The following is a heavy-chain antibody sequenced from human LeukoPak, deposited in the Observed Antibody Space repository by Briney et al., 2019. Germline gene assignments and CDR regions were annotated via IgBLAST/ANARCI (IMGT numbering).Heavy chain of an antibody. J-gene: IGHJ4*02. CDR1: GFTFSSYS. Sequence: GGSLRLSCAASGFTFSSYSMIWVRQSPGKGLEWVSSISSSSSYIYYADSVKGRFTISRDNAKNSLYLQMNSLRAEDTAVYYCARDGSIAARPTYWGQGTLVTVSS. CDR2: ISSSSSYI. V-gene: IGHV3-21*01. CDR3: ARDGSIAARPTY. D-gene: IGHD6-6*01.